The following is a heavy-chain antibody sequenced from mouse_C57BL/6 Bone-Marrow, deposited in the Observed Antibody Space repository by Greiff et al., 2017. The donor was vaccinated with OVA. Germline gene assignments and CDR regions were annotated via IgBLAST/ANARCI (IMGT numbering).Heavy chain of an antibody. Sequence: EVKLMESGPGLVKPSQSLSLTCSVTGYSITSGYYWNWIRQFPGNKLEWMGYISYDGSNNYNPSLKNRISITRDTSKNQFFLKLNSVTTEDTATYYCARDDDGYPTRYAMDYWGQGTSVTVSS. D-gene: IGHD2-3*01. CDR1: GYSITSGYY. CDR2: ISYDGSN. CDR3: ARDDDGYPTRYAMDY. J-gene: IGHJ4*01. V-gene: IGHV3-6*01.